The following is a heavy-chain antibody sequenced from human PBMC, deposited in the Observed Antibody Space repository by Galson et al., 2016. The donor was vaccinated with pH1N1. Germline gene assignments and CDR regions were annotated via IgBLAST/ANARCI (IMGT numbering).Heavy chain of an antibody. Sequence: QSEAEVKKPGESLKISCKASGGTFSSYGINWVRQAPGQGLEWMGGIIPIFGTAKYAQNFQGRVTITADESTTTAYMELSSLRSEDTAVYYCAREDYYDTDLSDWYFDLWGRGTLLTVSS. D-gene: IGHD3-22*01. CDR1: GGTFSSYG. CDR3: AREDYYDTDLSDWYFDL. CDR2: IIPIFGTA. V-gene: IGHV1-69*01. J-gene: IGHJ2*01.